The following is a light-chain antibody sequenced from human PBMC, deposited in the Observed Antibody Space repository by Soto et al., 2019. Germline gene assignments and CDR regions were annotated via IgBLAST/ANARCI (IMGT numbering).Light chain of an antibody. V-gene: IGLV2-14*01. Sequence: QSALTQPASVSGSPGQSITISCTGTSSDIGDYDYVSWYQHLPGKAPKLLIFDVTHRPSGVSDRFSGSKSGNTASLTISGVRPEDEADYYCXXYTDIALXVVFGGGTQLTVL. CDR2: DVT. J-gene: IGLJ2*01. CDR3: XXYTDIALXVV. CDR1: SSDIGDYDY.